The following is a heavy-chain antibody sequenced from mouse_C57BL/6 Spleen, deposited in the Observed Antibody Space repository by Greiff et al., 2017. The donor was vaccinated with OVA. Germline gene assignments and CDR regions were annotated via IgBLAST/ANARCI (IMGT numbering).Heavy chain of an antibody. J-gene: IGHJ1*03. CDR2: INPNNGGT. Sequence: EVQLQQSGPELVKPGASVKISCKASGYTFTDYYMNWVKQSHGKSLEWIGDINPNNGGTSYNQKFKGKATLTVDKSSSTPYMELRSLTSEDSAVYYGARGWDVGGAYWYFDVWGTGTTVTVSS. D-gene: IGHD4-1*01. CDR3: ARGWDVGGAYWYFDV. CDR1: GYTFTDYY. V-gene: IGHV1-26*01.